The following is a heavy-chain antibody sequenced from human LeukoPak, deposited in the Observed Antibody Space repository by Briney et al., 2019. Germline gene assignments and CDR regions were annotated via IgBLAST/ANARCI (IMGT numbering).Heavy chain of an antibody. J-gene: IGHJ5*02. CDR2: MNPNSGNT. Sequence: ASVKVSCKASGYTFTSYDINWVRQATGQGLEWMGWMNPNSGNTGYAQKFQGRVTITRNTSISTAYMELSSLRSEDTAVYYCARSGIGFEYPNWFDPWGQGTLVTVSS. V-gene: IGHV1-8*03. CDR1: GYTFTSYD. CDR3: ARSGIGFEYPNWFDP. D-gene: IGHD1-26*01.